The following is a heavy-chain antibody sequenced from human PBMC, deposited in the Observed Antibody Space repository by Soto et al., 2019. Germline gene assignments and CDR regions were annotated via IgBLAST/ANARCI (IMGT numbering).Heavy chain of an antibody. CDR3: ARDFSMEPLDY. J-gene: IGHJ4*02. CDR1: GFAFSSYA. V-gene: IGHV3-30-3*01. D-gene: IGHD3-10*01. Sequence: PGGSLRLSCATSGFAFSSYAMHWVRQAPGKGLEWVTLTSFTGNNRYYAGSVKGRFTISRDNSKNTLYLQMNSLRPEDTAVYYCARDFSMEPLDYWGPGTLVTVSS. CDR2: TSFTGNNR.